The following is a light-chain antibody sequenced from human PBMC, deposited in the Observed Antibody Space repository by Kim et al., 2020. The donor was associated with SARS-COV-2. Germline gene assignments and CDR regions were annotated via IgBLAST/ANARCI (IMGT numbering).Light chain of an antibody. CDR2: DTS. CDR1: ESVGSW. J-gene: IGKJ2*01. V-gene: IGKV1-5*01. CDR3: QQYQASPYT. Sequence: SASVGDRVTITCRASESVGSWLAKNQQKPGTAPKLLICDTSTLQSGVPSRFSGSGTGTFFTLAISSLQPGDFATYYCQQYQASPYTFGQGTKLEI.